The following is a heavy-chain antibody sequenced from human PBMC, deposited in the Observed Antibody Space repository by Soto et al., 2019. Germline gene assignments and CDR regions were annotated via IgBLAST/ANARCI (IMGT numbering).Heavy chain of an antibody. V-gene: IGHV3-23*01. CDR2: ISGSGGST. Sequence: EVQLLESGGGLVQPGGSLRVSCAASGFTFSSYAMSWVRQAPGKGLEWVSAISGSGGSTYYADSVKGRFTISRDNSKNTLYLQMNSLRAEDTAVYYCAKGGDCNRIGCLRAFDIWGQGTLVTVSS. D-gene: IGHD2-2*01. J-gene: IGHJ3*02. CDR3: AKGGDCNRIGCLRAFDI. CDR1: GFTFSSYA.